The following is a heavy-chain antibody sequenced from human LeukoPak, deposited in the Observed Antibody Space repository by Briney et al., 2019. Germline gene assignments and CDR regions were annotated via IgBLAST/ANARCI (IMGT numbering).Heavy chain of an antibody. CDR2: ISYDGSSK. D-gene: IGHD3-10*01. V-gene: IGHV3-30-3*01. CDR3: ARNPAAWFGELSSWFDP. J-gene: IGHJ5*02. Sequence: GGSLRLSCTASGFTFSSYDMHWVRQAPGKGLEWVAVISYDGSSKNYADSVKGRFTISRDNSENTLYLQMSSLKTDDSAVYYCARNPAAWFGELSSWFDPWGQGTLVTVSS. CDR1: GFTFSSYD.